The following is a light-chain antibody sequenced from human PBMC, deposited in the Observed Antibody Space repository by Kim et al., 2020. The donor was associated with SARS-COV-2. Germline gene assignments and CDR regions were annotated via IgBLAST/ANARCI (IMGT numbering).Light chain of an antibody. Sequence: LSLAPGERATPSCRASQSVSSSLSWYQQKPGQPPRLLIYDASNRATGIPARFSGSGSGTDFTLNISSLEPEDFAVYYCQQRSNWRTFGQGTKLEI. J-gene: IGKJ2*01. V-gene: IGKV3-11*01. CDR1: QSVSSS. CDR3: QQRSNWRT. CDR2: DAS.